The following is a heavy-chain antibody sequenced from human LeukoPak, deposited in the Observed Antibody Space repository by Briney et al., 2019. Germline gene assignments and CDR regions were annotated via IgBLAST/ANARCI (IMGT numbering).Heavy chain of an antibody. D-gene: IGHD3-22*01. CDR2: INPNSGGT. Sequence: ASVKVSCKASGYTFTGYYMHWVRPAPGQGLEWMGWINPNSGGTNYAQKFQGRVTMTRDTSISTAYMALSRLRSDDTAVYYCARARHGYYYDSSGYNGDYWGQGTLVTVSS. V-gene: IGHV1-2*02. CDR3: ARARHGYYYDSSGYNGDY. CDR1: GYTFTGYY. J-gene: IGHJ4*02.